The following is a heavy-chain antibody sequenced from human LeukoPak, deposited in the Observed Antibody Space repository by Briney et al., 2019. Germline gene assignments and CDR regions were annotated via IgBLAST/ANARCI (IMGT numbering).Heavy chain of an antibody. CDR1: GYTLTELS. D-gene: IGHD3-22*01. Sequence: ASVKVSCKVSGYTLTELSMHWVRQAPGKGLEWMGGFDPEDGETIYAQKFQGRVTMTTDTSTSTAYMELRSLRSDDTAVYSCARDLRRGPTYYYDSSGYYYFDYWGQGTLVTVSS. J-gene: IGHJ4*02. CDR3: ARDLRRGPTYYYDSSGYYYFDY. V-gene: IGHV1-24*01. CDR2: FDPEDGET.